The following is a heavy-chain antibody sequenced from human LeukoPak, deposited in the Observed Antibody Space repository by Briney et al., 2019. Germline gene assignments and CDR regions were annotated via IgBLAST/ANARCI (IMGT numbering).Heavy chain of an antibody. CDR2: IKEDGSEI. J-gene: IGHJ4*02. CDR3: ARDRGYSTFDY. D-gene: IGHD4-23*01. V-gene: IGHV3-7*01. Sequence: GPLRLSCAASAFTFSNYWMSWVRQAPGKGLEWVANIKEDGSEINYMDSVKGRFTISRDNAKNSLYLQMNSLRVDDTAVYYCARDRGYSTFDYWGQGTLVTVSS. CDR1: AFTFSNYW.